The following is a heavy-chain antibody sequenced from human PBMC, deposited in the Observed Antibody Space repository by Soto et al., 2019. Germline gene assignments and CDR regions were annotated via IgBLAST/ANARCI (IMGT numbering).Heavy chain of an antibody. J-gene: IGHJ6*04. CDR2: ISSSSSYI. V-gene: IGHV3-21*04. Sequence: EVQLVESGGGLVKPGGSLRLSCAASGFTFGDYSMNWVRQTPGKGLEWVSSISSSSSYIFYADSVKGRITISRDNAKKALYLHMNGLRAEGAAVYDLARASDIVMAFRYVWGKGTTGTGSS. CDR1: GFTFGDYS. D-gene: IGHD2-15*01. CDR3: ARASDIVMAFRYV.